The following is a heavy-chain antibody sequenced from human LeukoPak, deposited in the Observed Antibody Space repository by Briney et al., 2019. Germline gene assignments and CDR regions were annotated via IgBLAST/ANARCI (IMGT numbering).Heavy chain of an antibody. J-gene: IGHJ4*02. CDR1: GFTFSSYA. D-gene: IGHD1-26*01. V-gene: IGHV3-23*01. CDR3: ARMVGAKGSFDY. CDR2: ISGGGDST. Sequence: PGGSLRLSCAASGFTFSSYAMSWVRQAPGKGLEWVSSISGGGDSTSYADSVRGRFTISRDNAKNTLYLQMNSLRAEDTAVYYCARMVGAKGSFDYWGQGTLVTVSS.